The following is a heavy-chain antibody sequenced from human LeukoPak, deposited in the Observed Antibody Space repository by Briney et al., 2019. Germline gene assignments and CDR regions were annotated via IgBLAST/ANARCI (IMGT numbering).Heavy chain of an antibody. J-gene: IGHJ4*02. CDR3: ARAIYSGYVPPHY. CDR1: GFTLSSYN. Sequence: SLGSLRLSCAASGFTLSSYNMNWVRQAPGKGLEWVSSISSSDSDIYYADSVKGRFTISRDNAKNSLYLQMNSLRAGDTAVYYCARAIYSGYVPPHYWCQGTLVTVSS. CDR2: ISSSDSDI. V-gene: IGHV3-21*01. D-gene: IGHD5-12*01.